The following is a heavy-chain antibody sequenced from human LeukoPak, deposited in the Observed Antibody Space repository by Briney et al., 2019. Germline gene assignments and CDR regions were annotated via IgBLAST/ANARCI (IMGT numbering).Heavy chain of an antibody. J-gene: IGHJ6*02. CDR2: MNPNSGNT. CDR1: GYTFTSYD. V-gene: IGHV1-8*01. CDR3: ARAPFGCSGGSCYSYYYYGMDV. Sequence: GAPVKVSCKASGYTFTSYDINWVRQAPGQGLEWMGWMNPNSGNTGYAQKFQGRVTMTRNTSISTAYMELSSLRSEDTAVYYCARAPFGCSGGSCYSYYYYGMDVWGQGTTVTVSS. D-gene: IGHD2-15*01.